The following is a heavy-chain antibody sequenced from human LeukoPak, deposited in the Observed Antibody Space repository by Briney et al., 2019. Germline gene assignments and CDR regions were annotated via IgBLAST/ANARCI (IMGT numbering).Heavy chain of an antibody. D-gene: IGHD1-26*01. CDR3: AREHRDVGATVDN. V-gene: IGHV3-74*01. CDR1: GFTFRDYW. J-gene: IGHJ4*02. Sequence: PGGSLRLSCAASGFTFRDYWMYWVRQAPGKGLVWVPRIDRDGTITYYADSVKGRFTISRDTAKNTLYLQMNSLRAEDTAVYYCAREHRDVGATVDNWGQGTLVTVSS. CDR2: IDRDGTIT.